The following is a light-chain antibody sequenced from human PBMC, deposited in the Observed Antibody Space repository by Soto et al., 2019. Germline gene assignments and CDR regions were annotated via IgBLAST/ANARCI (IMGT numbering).Light chain of an antibody. CDR3: QQYGTLPPT. Sequence: EFVLTQSPGTLSLSPGERATLSCRASQTVSNTYLAWYQQKSGQAPKFLIYGASNRATGIPDRFSGSGSGTDFTLTICRLEPEDFAVYYCQQYGTLPPTFGGGTKVEI. CDR2: GAS. V-gene: IGKV3-20*01. CDR1: QTVSNTY. J-gene: IGKJ4*01.